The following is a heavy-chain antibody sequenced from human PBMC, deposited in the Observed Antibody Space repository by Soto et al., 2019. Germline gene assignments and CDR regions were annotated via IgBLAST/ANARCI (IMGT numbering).Heavy chain of an antibody. J-gene: IGHJ1*01. CDR1: DGSLSPNY. CDR2: IYYAGTT. Sequence: PSETLSLTCTVSDGSLSPNYWSWIRQPPGKGLEWLGYIYYAGTTTYNPSLQSRVSISLDTSKNEVSLKLTSVTAADTAVYFCARLGAFYQAMDSWGQGTLVTVSS. V-gene: IGHV4-59*08. D-gene: IGHD2-2*01. CDR3: ARLGAFYQAMDS.